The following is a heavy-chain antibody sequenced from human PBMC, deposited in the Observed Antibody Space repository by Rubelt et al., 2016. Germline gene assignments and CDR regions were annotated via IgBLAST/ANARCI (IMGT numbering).Heavy chain of an antibody. D-gene: IGHD3-10*01. Sequence: QVQLVQSGAEVKKPGASVKVSCKASGYTFTGYYMHWVRQAPGQGLEWMGWLNPNSGGTNYAQKVQGRVTMTRDTSISTAYMELSRLRSDDTAVYYCARVLTSMVRGVTLGYWGQGTLVTVSS. V-gene: IGHV1-2*02. CDR2: LNPNSGGT. J-gene: IGHJ4*02. CDR3: ARVLTSMVRGVTLGY. CDR1: GYTFTGYY.